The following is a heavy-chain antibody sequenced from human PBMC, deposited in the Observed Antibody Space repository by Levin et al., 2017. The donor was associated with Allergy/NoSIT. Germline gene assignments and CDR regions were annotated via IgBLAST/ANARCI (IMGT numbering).Heavy chain of an antibody. V-gene: IGHV4-59*01. Sequence: SETLSLTCTVSGGSISSYYWSWIRQPPGKGLEWIGYIYYSGSTNYNPSLKSRVTISVDTSKNQFSLKLSSVTAADTAVYYCARCGYGCYWGQGTLVTVSS. CDR1: GGSISSYY. CDR2: IYYSGST. CDR3: ARCGYGCY. J-gene: IGHJ4*02. D-gene: IGHD5-18*01.